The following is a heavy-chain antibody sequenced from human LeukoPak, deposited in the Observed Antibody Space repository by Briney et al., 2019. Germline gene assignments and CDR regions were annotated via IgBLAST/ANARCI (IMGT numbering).Heavy chain of an antibody. Sequence: GGSLRLSCAASGFTLSDYWMNWVRQTPGKGPVWVSHISPDGRNIAYADSVKGRFTISRDSAKNTLYLQMNSLRVGDTAVYYCVRDGGGTTPYDSWGQGTLVTASS. CDR1: GFTLSDYW. CDR2: ISPDGRNI. V-gene: IGHV3-74*01. CDR3: VRDGGGTTPYDS. D-gene: IGHD1-7*01. J-gene: IGHJ4*02.